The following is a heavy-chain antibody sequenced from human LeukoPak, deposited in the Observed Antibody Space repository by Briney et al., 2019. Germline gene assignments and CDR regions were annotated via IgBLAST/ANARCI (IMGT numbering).Heavy chain of an antibody. J-gene: IGHJ4*02. CDR1: GVSISSYY. V-gene: IGHV4-4*07. CDR2: IYTSGST. Sequence: SETLSLTCTVSGVSISSYYWSWIRQPAGKGLEWIGRIYTSGSTNYNPSLKSRVTMSVDTSKNQFSLKLSSVTAADTAVYYCARVAIKHCSSTSCSRSSSYYFDYWGQGTLVTVSS. CDR3: ARVAIKHCSSTSCSRSSSYYFDY. D-gene: IGHD2-2*01.